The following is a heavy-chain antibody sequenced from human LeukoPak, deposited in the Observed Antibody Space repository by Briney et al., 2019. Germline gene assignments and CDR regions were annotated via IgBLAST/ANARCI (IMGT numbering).Heavy chain of an antibody. V-gene: IGHV3-23*01. Sequence: GGSLRLSCAASGFTFSSYAMSWVRQAPGKGLEWVSAISGSGGSTYYADSVKGRFTISRDNSKNTLYLQMNSLRAEDTAVYYCAKDSRRFDWLLGRYMDVWGKGTTVTVSS. CDR2: ISGSGGST. D-gene: IGHD3-9*01. CDR1: GFTFSSYA. CDR3: AKDSRRFDWLLGRYMDV. J-gene: IGHJ6*03.